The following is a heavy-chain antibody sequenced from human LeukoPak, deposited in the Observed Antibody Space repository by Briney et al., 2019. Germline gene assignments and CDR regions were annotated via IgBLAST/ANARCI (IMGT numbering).Heavy chain of an antibody. Sequence: PGRSLRLSCVASGLNVRNNYMFWVRQAQGVRQTPGKGLEWVSIIYSGGNTFYAASVKGRFTISRDNSKNTLYLQMDSLRAEDMAVYYCARDTCGCGSGWHLYWYFDLWGRGTLVTVSS. V-gene: IGHV3-66*01. J-gene: IGHJ2*01. D-gene: IGHD6-19*01. CDR2: IYSGGNT. CDR1: GLNVRNNY. CDR3: ARDTCGCGSGWHLYWYFDL.